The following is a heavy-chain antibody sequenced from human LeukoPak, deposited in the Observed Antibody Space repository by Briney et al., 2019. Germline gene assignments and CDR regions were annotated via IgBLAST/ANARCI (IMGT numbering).Heavy chain of an antibody. CDR2: IIPIFGTA. V-gene: IGHV1-69*13. J-gene: IGHJ2*01. CDR3: ARGNYYDFWSGTVL. D-gene: IGHD3-3*01. Sequence: GASVKVSCMASGGTFSSYAISWVRQAPGQGLEWMGGIIPIFGTANYAQKFQGRVTITADESTSTAYMELSSLRSEDTAVYYCARGNYYDFWSGTVLWGRGTLVTVSS. CDR1: GGTFSSYA.